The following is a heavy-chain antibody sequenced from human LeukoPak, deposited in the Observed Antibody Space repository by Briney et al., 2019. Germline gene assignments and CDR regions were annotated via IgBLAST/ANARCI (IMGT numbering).Heavy chain of an antibody. CDR1: GFTFSSYA. CDR2: IRGSGGTT. D-gene: IGHD3-10*01. Sequence: PGGSLRLSCAASGFTFSSYAMGWVRQAPGKGLEWVSAIRGSGGTTYYADSVKGRFTISRDNSRNTLYLQMNSLRAEDTAVYYCAKVTDWGVISYFDYWGQGTMVTVSS. V-gene: IGHV3-23*01. J-gene: IGHJ4*02. CDR3: AKVTDWGVISYFDY.